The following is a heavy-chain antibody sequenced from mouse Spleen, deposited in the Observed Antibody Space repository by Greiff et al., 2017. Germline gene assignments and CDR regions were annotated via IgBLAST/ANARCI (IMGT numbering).Heavy chain of an antibody. CDR3: ARQSYRYAMDY. CDR2: ISSGGSYT. V-gene: IGHV5-9-3*01. CDR1: GFTFSSYA. Sequence: EVQGVESGGGLVKPGGSLKLSCAASGFTFSSYAMSWVRQTPEKRLEWVATISSGGSYTYYPDSVKGRFTISRDNAKNTLYLQMSSLRSEDTAMYYCARQSYRYAMDYWGQGTSVTVSS. J-gene: IGHJ4*01. D-gene: IGHD2-14*01.